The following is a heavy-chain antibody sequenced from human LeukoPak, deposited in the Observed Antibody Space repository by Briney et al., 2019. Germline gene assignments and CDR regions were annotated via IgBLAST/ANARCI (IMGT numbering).Heavy chain of an antibody. J-gene: IGHJ6*02. CDR1: GGTFSSYA. CDR2: IIPIFGTA. Sequence: SVKVSCKASGGTFSSYAISWVRQTPGQGLEWMGGIIPIFGTANYAQKFQGRVTITADESTSTAYMELSSLRSEDTAVYYCANGQNYYDSPRLDVWGQGTTVTVSS. CDR3: ANGQNYYDSPRLDV. D-gene: IGHD3-22*01. V-gene: IGHV1-69*13.